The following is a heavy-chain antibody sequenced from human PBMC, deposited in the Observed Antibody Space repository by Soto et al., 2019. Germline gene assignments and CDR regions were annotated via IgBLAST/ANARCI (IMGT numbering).Heavy chain of an antibody. CDR2: LYNTGST. J-gene: IGHJ6*02. CDR1: GGSISRYY. Sequence: SDTLSLTCTVSGGSISRYYWSWIRQPPGKGLEWIGYLYNTGSTIYNPSLKSRVTISVDTSKNQFSLKLNSVTAADTAVYYCARDLWGYCGTDCYPLDVWGQGTTVTVSS. CDR3: ARDLWGYCGTDCYPLDV. V-gene: IGHV4-59*01. D-gene: IGHD2-21*02.